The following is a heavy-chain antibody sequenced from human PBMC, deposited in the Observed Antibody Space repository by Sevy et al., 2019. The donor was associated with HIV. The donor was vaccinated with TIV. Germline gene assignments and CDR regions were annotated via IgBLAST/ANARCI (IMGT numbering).Heavy chain of an antibody. V-gene: IGHV1-18*01. CDR3: ARGYCSGGRCYPGGY. CDR2: INTFTGDT. J-gene: IGHJ4*02. D-gene: IGHD2-15*01. Sequence: ASVKVSCDASGYTFSTYGINWVRQAPGQGLEWMGWINTFTGDTNYLQKLQDRVTMTKDTSTSTVYMELRSLRSDDTAVYYCARGYCSGGRCYPGGYWGQGTLVTVSS. CDR1: GYTFSTYG.